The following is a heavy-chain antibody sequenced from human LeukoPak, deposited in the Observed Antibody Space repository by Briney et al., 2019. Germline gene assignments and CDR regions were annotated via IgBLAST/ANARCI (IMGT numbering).Heavy chain of an antibody. J-gene: IGHJ4*02. CDR3: ARRGYSYDRSGYYYFDY. CDR1: RFTFSNSA. CDR2: MSGSGGST. D-gene: IGHD3-22*01. V-gene: IGHV3-23*01. Sequence: PRRSLRHSCAAPRFTFSNSAMSWVRQAPRNRLDLVSTMSGSGGSTYYADSVKGRFTISRDNSKNTLYLQMNSLRAEDTAVYYCARRGYSYDRSGYYYFDYWGQGTLVTVSS.